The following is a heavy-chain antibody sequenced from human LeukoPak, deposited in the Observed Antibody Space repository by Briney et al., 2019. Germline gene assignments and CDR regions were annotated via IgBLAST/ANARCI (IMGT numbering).Heavy chain of an antibody. CDR3: ARETAAAGSFIAINDY. Sequence: SETLSLTCAVYGGSFSGYYWSWIRQPPGKGLEWIGEINDSESTNYNPSLKSRVSISVDTSKNQFSLKLSSVTAADTAIYYCARETAAAGSFIAINDYWGQGTLVTVSS. CDR2: INDSEST. J-gene: IGHJ4*02. D-gene: IGHD6-13*01. CDR1: GGSFSGYY. V-gene: IGHV4-34*01.